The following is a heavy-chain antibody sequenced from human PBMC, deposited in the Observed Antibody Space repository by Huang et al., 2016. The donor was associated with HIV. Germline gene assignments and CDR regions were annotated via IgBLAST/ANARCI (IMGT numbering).Heavy chain of an antibody. CDR3: ARAPATHSVFFY. Sequence: QVQLQESGPGLVKPSQTLSLTCTVSGDSIRSGGYYWTWIRQSPAKGLEWICYIYYSGCSDYNPSLKSRVSISIDAFKNRVSLKLKSVTVADTAVYYCARAPATHSVFFYWGQGTLVTVSA. CDR2: IYYSGCS. V-gene: IGHV4-30-4*08. CDR1: GDSIRSGGYY. D-gene: IGHD3-3*01. J-gene: IGHJ4*02.